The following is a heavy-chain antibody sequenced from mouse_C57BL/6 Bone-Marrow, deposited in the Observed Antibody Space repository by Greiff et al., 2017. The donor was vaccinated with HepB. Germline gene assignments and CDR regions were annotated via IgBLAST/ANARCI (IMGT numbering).Heavy chain of an antibody. CDR2: IDPENGDT. V-gene: IGHV14-4*01. J-gene: IGHJ2*01. Sequence: EVQLQQSGAELVRPGASVKLSCTASGFNIKDDYMHWVKQRPEQGLEWIGWIDPENGDTEYASKFQGKATITADTSSNTAYLQLSSLTSADTAVYYCSYYYGSSHYWGQGTTLTVSS. D-gene: IGHD1-1*01. CDR3: SYYYGSSHY. CDR1: GFNIKDDY.